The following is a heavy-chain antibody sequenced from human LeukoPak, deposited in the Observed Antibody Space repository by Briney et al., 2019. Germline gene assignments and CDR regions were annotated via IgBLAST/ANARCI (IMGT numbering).Heavy chain of an antibody. CDR2: INPSGGST. J-gene: IGHJ4*02. CDR3: ARRGPLGPTGD. CDR1: GYIFTSYY. Sequence: ASVKVSCKASGYIFTSYYMHWVRQAPGQGLEWMGIINPSGGSTSYAQKFQGRVTMTRDTSTSTVYMELSSLRSEDTAVYYCARRGPLGPTGDWGQGTLVTVSS. D-gene: IGHD7-27*01. V-gene: IGHV1-46*01.